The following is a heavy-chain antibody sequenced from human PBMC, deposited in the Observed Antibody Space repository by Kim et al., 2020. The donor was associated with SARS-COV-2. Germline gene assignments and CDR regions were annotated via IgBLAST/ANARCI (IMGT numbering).Heavy chain of an antibody. CDR3: ARDPSSDYGDPGSIDY. Sequence: FQGRVTITADKSTSTAYMELSSLRSEDTAVYYCARDPSSDYGDPGSIDYWGQGTLVTVSS. D-gene: IGHD4-17*01. J-gene: IGHJ4*02. V-gene: IGHV1-69*04.